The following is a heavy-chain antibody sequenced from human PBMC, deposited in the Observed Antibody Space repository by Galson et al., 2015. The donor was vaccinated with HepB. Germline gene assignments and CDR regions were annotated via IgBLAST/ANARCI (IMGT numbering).Heavy chain of an antibody. CDR3: AKGGPGRIGTMISRSSGFDP. CDR1: GFSFSNYA. CDR2: ISYDGSFR. V-gene: IGHV3-30*18. J-gene: IGHJ5*02. Sequence: SLRLSCASSGFSFSNYAIHWVRQAPGKGLEWMAVISYDGSFRYYSDSVKGRFTVSRDPSRSILYLQMNSLRVDDTAVYYCAKGGPGRIGTMISRSSGFDPWGQGTLVIVSS. D-gene: IGHD3-22*01.